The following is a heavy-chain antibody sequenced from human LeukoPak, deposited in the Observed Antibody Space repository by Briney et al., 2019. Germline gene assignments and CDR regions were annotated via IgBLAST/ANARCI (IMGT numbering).Heavy chain of an antibody. CDR2: ISGSGGRT. V-gene: IGHV3-23*01. J-gene: IGHJ4*02. D-gene: IGHD3-10*01. Sequence: GGSLRLSCAASGFTFSSYAMSWVRQAPGKGLEWVSVISGSGGRTYYADSVKGRFTISRDNSKNTVDLQMNSLRTEDSAVYYCASYGSRSHDYWGQGTLVTVSS. CDR3: ASYGSRSHDY. CDR1: GFTFSSYA.